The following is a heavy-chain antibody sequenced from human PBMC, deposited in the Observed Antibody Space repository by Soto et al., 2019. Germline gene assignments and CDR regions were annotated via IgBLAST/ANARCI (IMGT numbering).Heavy chain of an antibody. CDR1: GFSVSTSGVG. J-gene: IGHJ6*02. CDR2: IYWDDDK. V-gene: IGHV2-5*02. D-gene: IGHD2-15*01. Sequence: QITLKESGPTLVKPTQTLTLTCTFSGFSVSTSGVGVAWIRQPPGKALEWLALIYWDDDKRCSPFLQSRVTITKDTSKNQVVLTMTKTDPVDTATYYCAHKGGRGAGMDVWGQGTTVTVSS. CDR3: AHKGGRGAGMDV.